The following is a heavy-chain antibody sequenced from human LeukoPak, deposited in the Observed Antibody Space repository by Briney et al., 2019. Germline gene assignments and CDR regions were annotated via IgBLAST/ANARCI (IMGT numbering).Heavy chain of an antibody. D-gene: IGHD3-10*01. Sequence: SETLSLTCAVYGGSFSGYYWSWIRQPPGKGLEWIGEINHSGSTNYNPSLKSRVTISVDTSKNQFSLKLSSVAAADTAVYYCARGKKIPVVRGVIRNYYYYMDVWGKGTTVTVSS. CDR3: ARGKKIPVVRGVIRNYYYYMDV. CDR1: GGSFSGYY. CDR2: INHSGST. J-gene: IGHJ6*03. V-gene: IGHV4-34*01.